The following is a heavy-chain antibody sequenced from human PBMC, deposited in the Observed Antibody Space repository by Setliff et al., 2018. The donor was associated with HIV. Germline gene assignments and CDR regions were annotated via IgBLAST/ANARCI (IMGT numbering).Heavy chain of an antibody. CDR3: ARHGLAGATVDY. CDR1: GYSISSAYY. CDR2: FYQSGST. J-gene: IGHJ4*02. V-gene: IGHV4-38-2*02. D-gene: IGHD1-26*01. Sequence: PSETLSLTCTVSGYSISSAYYWGWIRQPPGKGLEWIGGFYQSGSTYSNPSLKSRVTISVDTSKNQFSLKLRSVTAADTAVYYCARHGLAGATVDYWGQGTLVTVS.